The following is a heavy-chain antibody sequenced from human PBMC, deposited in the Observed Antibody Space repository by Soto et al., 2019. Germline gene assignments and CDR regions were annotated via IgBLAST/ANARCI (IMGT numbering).Heavy chain of an antibody. CDR1: GFTVSSNY. V-gene: IGHV3-66*01. J-gene: IGHJ4*02. CDR2: IYSGGST. CDR3: ARDGAGQWLVGEGYYYFDY. Sequence: EVQLVESGGGLVQPGGSLRLSCAASGFTVSSNYMSWVRQAPGKGLEWVSVIYSGGSTYYADSVKGRFTISRDNSKNTLYIQMNSLRAEDTAVYYCARDGAGQWLVGEGYYYFDYWGQGTLVTVSS. D-gene: IGHD6-19*01.